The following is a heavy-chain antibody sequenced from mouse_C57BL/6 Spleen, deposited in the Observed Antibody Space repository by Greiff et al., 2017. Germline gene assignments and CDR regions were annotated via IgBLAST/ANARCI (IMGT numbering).Heavy chain of an antibody. CDR2: INPNNGGT. D-gene: IGHD2-2*01. CDR3: ARGGYDRVLGY. CDR1: GYTFTDYY. V-gene: IGHV1-26*01. J-gene: IGHJ2*01. Sequence: EVQLQQSGPELVKPGASVKISCKASGYTFTDYYMNWVKQSHGKSLEWIGDINPNNGGTSYNQKFKGKATLTVDKSSSTAYMELRSLTSEDSAVYYCARGGYDRVLGYWGQGTTLTVSS.